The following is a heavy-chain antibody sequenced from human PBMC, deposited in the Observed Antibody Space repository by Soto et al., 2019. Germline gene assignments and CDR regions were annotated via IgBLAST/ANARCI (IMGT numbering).Heavy chain of an antibody. CDR3: AKGYFDSGLFNWFDP. Sequence: EVQLLESGGGLVQPGGSLRLSCAASGFTFSNFAMSWVRQAPGKGLEWVSVISGSGDSTFYADSVKGRFTISRDNSKNTLYVQMTSLRAEDTAIYYCAKGYFDSGLFNWFDPWGQGTLVTVSS. V-gene: IGHV3-23*01. D-gene: IGHD3-22*01. J-gene: IGHJ5*02. CDR2: ISGSGDST. CDR1: GFTFSNFA.